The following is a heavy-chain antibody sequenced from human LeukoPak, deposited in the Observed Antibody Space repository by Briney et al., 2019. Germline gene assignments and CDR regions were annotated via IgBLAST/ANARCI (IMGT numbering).Heavy chain of an antibody. V-gene: IGHV4-39*01. CDR1: GGSISSSSYY. D-gene: IGHD3-16*02. CDR3: ASPFMITFGGVIGLDYFPH. J-gene: IGHJ4*02. CDR2: IYYSGST. Sequence: SEPLSLTCTVSGGSISSSSYYWGWIRQPPGKGLEWIGSIYYSGSTYYNPSLKSRVTISVDTSKNQFSLKLSSVTAADTAVYYCASPFMITFGGVIGLDYFPHRGQGTLVTVSS.